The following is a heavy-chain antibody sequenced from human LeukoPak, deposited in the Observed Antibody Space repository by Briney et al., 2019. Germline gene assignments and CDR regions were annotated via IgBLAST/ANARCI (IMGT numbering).Heavy chain of an antibody. Sequence: SVKVSCEASGGTFSSYAISWVRQAPGQGLEWMGGIIPIFGTANYAQKFQGRVTITADESTSTAYMELSSLRSEDTAVYYCAGGAAAAIDYFDYWGQGTLVTVTS. V-gene: IGHV1-69*13. CDR2: IIPIFGTA. CDR3: AGGAAAAIDYFDY. CDR1: GGTFSSYA. J-gene: IGHJ4*02. D-gene: IGHD2-2*01.